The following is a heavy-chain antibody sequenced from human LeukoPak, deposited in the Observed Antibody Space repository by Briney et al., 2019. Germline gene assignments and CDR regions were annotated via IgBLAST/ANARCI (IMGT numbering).Heavy chain of an antibody. CDR2: IYTSGST. V-gene: IGHV4-61*02. CDR1: GGSISRGSYY. D-gene: IGHD3-3*01. CDR3: ARDSDFWSGYPHYFDY. Sequence: SQTLSLTCTVSGGSISRGSYYCSWIRQPAGKGLEWIGRIYTSGSTNYNPSLKSRVTISVDTSKNQFSLKLSSVTAADTAVYYCARDSDFWSGYPHYFDYWGQGTLVTVSS. J-gene: IGHJ4*02.